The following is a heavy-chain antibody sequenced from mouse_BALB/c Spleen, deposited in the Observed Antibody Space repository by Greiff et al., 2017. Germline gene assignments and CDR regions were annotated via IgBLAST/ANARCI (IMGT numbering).Heavy chain of an antibody. CDR1: GFTFNTYA. Sequence: DVKLVESGGGLVQPKGSLKLSCAASGFTFNTYAMNWVRQAPGKGLEWVARIRSKSNNYATYYADSVKDRFTISRDDSQSMLYLQMNNLKTEDTAMYYCVRHDYYGYDVGAYWGQGTLVTVSA. V-gene: IGHV10-1*02. CDR2: IRSKSNNYAT. CDR3: VRHDYYGYDVGAY. J-gene: IGHJ3*01. D-gene: IGHD2-2*01.